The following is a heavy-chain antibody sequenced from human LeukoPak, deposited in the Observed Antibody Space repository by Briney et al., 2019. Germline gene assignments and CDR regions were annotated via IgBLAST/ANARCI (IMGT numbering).Heavy chain of an antibody. Sequence: SETLSLTCTVSGGSLSSYYWSWIRQPPGKGLEWIGYIYYSGSTNYNPSLKSRVTISVDTSNNQFSLKLSSVTAADTAVYYCARHISGLAWFDPWGQGILVTVSS. CDR3: ARHISGLAWFDP. J-gene: IGHJ5*02. CDR1: GGSLSSYY. V-gene: IGHV4-59*08. D-gene: IGHD3-10*01. CDR2: IYYSGST.